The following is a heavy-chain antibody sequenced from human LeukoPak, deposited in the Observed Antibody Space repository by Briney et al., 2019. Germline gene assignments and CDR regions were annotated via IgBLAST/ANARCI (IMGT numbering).Heavy chain of an antibody. CDR3: ARSKETETTFHYFDYYMDV. D-gene: IGHD1-1*01. CDR2: INHSGSA. Sequence: PSETLSLTCAVYSGSFNNYYWNWIRKPPGKGLEWIGQINHSGSASYNAALKSRITISVDTSKNQFSLKVNSVTAADTAVYFCARSKETETTFHYFDYYMDVWGKGTTVTVSS. V-gene: IGHV4-34*01. CDR1: SGSFNNYY. J-gene: IGHJ6*03.